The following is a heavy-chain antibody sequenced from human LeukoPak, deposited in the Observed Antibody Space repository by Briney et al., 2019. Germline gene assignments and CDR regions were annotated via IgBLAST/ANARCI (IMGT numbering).Heavy chain of an antibody. J-gene: IGHJ3*02. Sequence: PSETLSLTCTVSGGSISSGPYYWGWIRQPPGKGLEWIGSIYYSGTTFYMPSLKSRVTISVDRSKNQFSLKLSSVTAADTAVYYCASPIKYCSSTSCSKAFDIWGQGTMVTVSS. CDR2: IYYSGTT. V-gene: IGHV4-39*07. D-gene: IGHD2-2*01. CDR1: GGSISSGPYY. CDR3: ASPIKYCSSTSCSKAFDI.